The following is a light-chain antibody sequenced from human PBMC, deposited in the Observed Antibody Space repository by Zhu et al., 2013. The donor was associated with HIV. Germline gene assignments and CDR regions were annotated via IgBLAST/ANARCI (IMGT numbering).Light chain of an antibody. CDR1: QSISTW. Sequence: QMTQSPSTLSASVGDRVTLTCRASQSISTWLAWYQQKPGGVPKLLIYKASTLQTGVPSRFSGSGSGTEFTLTINSLQPDDFATLYCQHLGSFGQGTKVEIK. CDR3: QHLGS. V-gene: IGKV1-5*03. CDR2: KAS. J-gene: IGKJ1*01.